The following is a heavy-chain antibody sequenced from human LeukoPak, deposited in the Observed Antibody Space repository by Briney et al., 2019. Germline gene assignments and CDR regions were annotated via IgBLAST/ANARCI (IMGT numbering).Heavy chain of an antibody. J-gene: IGHJ4*02. V-gene: IGHV3-23*01. CDR3: AKDPEQSSPY. CDR1: GINFSNYA. CDR2: IVGRGDST. Sequence: GGSLRLSCAASGINFSNYAMTWARQAPGKGLEWVSAIVGRGDSTYYADSVKGRFTVSRDNSNNTLYLQMNSLRAEDTAVYYCAKDPEQSSPYWGQGTLVTVSS. D-gene: IGHD1/OR15-1a*01.